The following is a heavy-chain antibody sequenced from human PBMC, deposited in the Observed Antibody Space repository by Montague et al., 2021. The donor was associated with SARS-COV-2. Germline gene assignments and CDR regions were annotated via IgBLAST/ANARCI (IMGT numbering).Heavy chain of an antibody. D-gene: IGHD3-10*01. Sequence: SETLSLTCSVSGYSISSGYFWGWIRQPPGKGLEWIGAIYHGGFTXYNPSLKSRLTMSLDTSKNQFSLRLSSVTAADTAVYYCARAVSVRRAVNWFDPWGQGTLVTVSS. CDR2: IYHGGFT. V-gene: IGHV4-38-2*02. CDR1: GYSISSGYF. CDR3: ARAVSVRRAVNWFDP. J-gene: IGHJ5*02.